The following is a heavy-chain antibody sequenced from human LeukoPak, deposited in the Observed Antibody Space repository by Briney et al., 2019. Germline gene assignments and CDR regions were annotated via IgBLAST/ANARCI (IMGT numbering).Heavy chain of an antibody. CDR1: GVSFSGYY. V-gene: IGHV4-34*01. J-gene: IGHJ4*02. CDR3: ARVGSYAFDY. CDR2: INHSGST. Sequence: SETLSLTCAVYGVSFSGYYWSWIRQPPGKGLEWIGEINHSGSTNYNPSLKSRVTISVDTSKNQFSLKLSSVTAADTAVYYCARVGSYAFDYWGQGTLVTVSS. D-gene: IGHD3-16*01.